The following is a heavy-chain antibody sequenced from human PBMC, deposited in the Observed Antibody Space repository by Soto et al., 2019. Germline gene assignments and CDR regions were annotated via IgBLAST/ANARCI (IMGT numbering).Heavy chain of an antibody. CDR1: GGSISSGDYY. J-gene: IGHJ4*01. CDR2: IYYSGST. CDR3: ASVGYSYGYYIDD. V-gene: IGHV4-30-4*01. Sequence: SETLSLTCTVSGGSISSGDYYWSWILHPPGKGLEWIGYIYYSGSTYYNPSLKSRVTISVDTSKNQFSLKLSSVTAADTAVYYCASVGYSYGYYIDDWGQGTLVTVSS. D-gene: IGHD5-18*01.